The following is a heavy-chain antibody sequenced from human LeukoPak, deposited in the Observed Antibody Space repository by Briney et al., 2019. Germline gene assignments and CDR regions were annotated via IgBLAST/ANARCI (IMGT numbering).Heavy chain of an antibody. V-gene: IGHV1-69*04. CDR1: GGTFSSYA. CDR3: ARDRGSYGYSWFDP. Sequence: ASLKVSCKASGGTFSSYAISWVRQSPGQGLEWMGRIIPILGIANYAQKFQGRVTITADKSTSTAYMELSSLRSEDTAVYYCARDRGSYGYSWFDPWGQGTLVTVSS. CDR2: IIPILGIA. D-gene: IGHD5-18*01. J-gene: IGHJ5*02.